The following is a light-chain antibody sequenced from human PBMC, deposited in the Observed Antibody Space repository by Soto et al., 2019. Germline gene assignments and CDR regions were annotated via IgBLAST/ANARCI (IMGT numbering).Light chain of an antibody. CDR1: SSDVGGYNY. V-gene: IGLV2-14*01. CDR2: DVS. J-gene: IGLJ2*01. Sequence: QSALTQPASVSGSPGQSITISCTGTSSDVGGYNYVSWYQQHPGKAPKLMIYDVSNRPSGVSNRFSGSKSANTASLTISGPQAEDEADYYCSSYIGSSTYVVFGGGTKLTVL. CDR3: SSYIGSSTYVV.